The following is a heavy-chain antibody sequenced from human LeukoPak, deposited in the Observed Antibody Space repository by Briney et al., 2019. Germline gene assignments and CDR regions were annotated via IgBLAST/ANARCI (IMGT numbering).Heavy chain of an antibody. CDR3: AKDRVTGDIRYFDL. D-gene: IGHD7-27*01. Sequence: GGSLRLSCAASGLTFSNYGMHWVRQAPGKGLEWVAFIRYDGSNKYYADSVKGRFTISRDNSKNTLYLQMNSLRPEDTAVYYCAKDRVTGDIRYFDLRGRGTLVTVSS. CDR1: GLTFSNYG. V-gene: IGHV3-30*02. J-gene: IGHJ2*01. CDR2: IRYDGSNK.